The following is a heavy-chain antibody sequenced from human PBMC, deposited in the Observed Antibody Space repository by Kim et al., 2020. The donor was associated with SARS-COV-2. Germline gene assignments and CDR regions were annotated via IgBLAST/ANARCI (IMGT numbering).Heavy chain of an antibody. CDR1: GGSISSYY. V-gene: IGHV4-59*01. CDR3: ARARIITIFGVVKSPGAFDI. CDR2: IYYSGST. J-gene: IGHJ3*02. D-gene: IGHD3-3*01. Sequence: SETLSLTCTVSGGSISSYYWNWIRQPPGKGLEWIGYIYYSGSTNYNPSLKSRVTISVDTSKNQFSLKLSSVTAADTAVYYCARARIITIFGVVKSPGAFDIWGQGTRVTVSS.